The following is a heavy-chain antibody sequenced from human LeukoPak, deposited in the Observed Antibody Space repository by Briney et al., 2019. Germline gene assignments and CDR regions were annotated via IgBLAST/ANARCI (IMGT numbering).Heavy chain of an antibody. CDR2: TFYSGST. J-gene: IGHJ4*01. Sequence: SETLSLTCTVSGDSISSSSYYWEWIRQPPGKGLEWIGSTFYSGSTYYNPSLKSRVTISVDTSKNQFSLKLTSVTAADTAVYYCAREKPIAVAGTGYFEYWGHGTLVTVSS. V-gene: IGHV4-39*07. D-gene: IGHD6-19*01. CDR3: AREKPIAVAGTGYFEY. CDR1: GDSISSSSYY.